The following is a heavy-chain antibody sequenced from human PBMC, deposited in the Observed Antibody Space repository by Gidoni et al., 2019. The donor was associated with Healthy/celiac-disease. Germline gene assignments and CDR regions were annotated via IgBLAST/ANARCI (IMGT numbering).Heavy chain of an antibody. V-gene: IGHV3-21*01. Sequence: EVPLVKSGGGLVKPGGSLRLSCAASRCTFSSYSMNWVRQAPGKGLEWVSSISSSSSYIHYADSVEGRFTISRDNAKNSLYLQMNSLRAEDTAVYYCAISTGAARYWYFDLWGRGTLVTVSS. D-gene: IGHD6-25*01. J-gene: IGHJ2*01. CDR3: AISTGAARYWYFDL. CDR2: ISSSSSYI. CDR1: RCTFSSYS.